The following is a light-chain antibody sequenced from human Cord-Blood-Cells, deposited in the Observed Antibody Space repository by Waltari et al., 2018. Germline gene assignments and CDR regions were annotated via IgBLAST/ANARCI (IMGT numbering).Light chain of an antibody. CDR3: CSYAGSSTWV. CDR2: EGS. CDR1: SRDVGSYNR. Sequence: QSALTQPASVSGSPGPPITISCTATSRDVGSYNRVTWYQQPPGKAPKLMIYEGSKRPSGVSNRFSGSKSGNTASLTISGLQAEDEADYYCCSYAGSSTWVFGGGTKLTVL. J-gene: IGLJ3*02. V-gene: IGLV2-23*01.